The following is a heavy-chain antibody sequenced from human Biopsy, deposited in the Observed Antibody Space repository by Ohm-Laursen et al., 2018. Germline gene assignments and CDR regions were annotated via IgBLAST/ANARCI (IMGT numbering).Heavy chain of an antibody. V-gene: IGHV4-59*01. CDR1: GGPIISYY. CDR3: ARTPRDSFWSGSYKRGLWFDP. J-gene: IGHJ5*02. D-gene: IGHD3-3*01. CDR2: VYNGGIT. Sequence: SETLSLTCSVSGGPIISYYWTWIWQPPGKGLEWIGHVYNGGITTYNPSLKSRVTISKDTSKDQFSLQVNSVTAADTAVYYCARTPRDSFWSGSYKRGLWFDPWGQGTLVIVSS.